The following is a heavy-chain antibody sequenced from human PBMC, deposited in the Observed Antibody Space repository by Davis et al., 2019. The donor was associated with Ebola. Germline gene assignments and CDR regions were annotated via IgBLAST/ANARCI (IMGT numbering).Heavy chain of an antibody. J-gene: IGHJ4*02. CDR3: AREELQMATIGNWYYFDY. Sequence: SVKVSCKASGGTFSSYAISWVRQAPGQGLEWMGRIIPILGIANYAQKFQGRVTITADKSTSTAYMELSSLRSEDTAVYYCAREELQMATIGNWYYFDYWGQGTLVTVSS. D-gene: IGHD5-24*01. CDR2: IIPILGIA. V-gene: IGHV1-69*04. CDR1: GGTFSSYA.